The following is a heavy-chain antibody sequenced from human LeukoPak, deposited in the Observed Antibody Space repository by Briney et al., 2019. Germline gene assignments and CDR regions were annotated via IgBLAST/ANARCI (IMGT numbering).Heavy chain of an antibody. J-gene: IGHJ4*02. CDR1: GGSISSYY. D-gene: IGHD3-10*01. V-gene: IGHV4-59*12. CDR2: IYHSGST. CDR3: ARDLRFGGLSIRYFDS. Sequence: SETLSLTCTVSGGSISSYYWSWLRQPPGKGLEWIGEIYHSGSTNYNPSLKSRVTISVDKSKNQFSLKLSSVTAADTAVYYWARDLRFGGLSIRYFDSWGQGSLVTVSS.